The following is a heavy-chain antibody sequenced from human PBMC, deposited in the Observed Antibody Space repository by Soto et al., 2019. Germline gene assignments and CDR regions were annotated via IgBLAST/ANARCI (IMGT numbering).Heavy chain of an antibody. CDR2: ISAYNGNT. Sequence: ASVKVSCKASGYTFTSYGINWVRQAPGQGLEWMGWISAYNGNTNYAQKLQGRVTMTTDTSTSTAYMELRSLRSDDTAVYYCARYGSGSSKSYYYGMDVWGQGTTVTVSS. V-gene: IGHV1-18*01. CDR1: GYTFTSYG. D-gene: IGHD3-10*01. J-gene: IGHJ6*02. CDR3: ARYGSGSSKSYYYGMDV.